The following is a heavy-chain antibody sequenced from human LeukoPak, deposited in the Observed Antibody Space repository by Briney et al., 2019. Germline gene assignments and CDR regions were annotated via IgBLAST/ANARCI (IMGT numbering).Heavy chain of an antibody. V-gene: IGHV3-74*01. D-gene: IGHD5-18*01. CDR2: INGDGSTT. CDR1: GFTFGSYW. CDR3: AKDDSYGNFDY. J-gene: IGHJ4*02. Sequence: GGSLRLSCAASGFTFGSYWMHWVRQVPGNRLVWVSRINGDGSTTNYADSVKGRFTISRDNAKNTLYLQMSSLRAEDTAVYYCAKDDSYGNFDYWGQGTLVTVSS.